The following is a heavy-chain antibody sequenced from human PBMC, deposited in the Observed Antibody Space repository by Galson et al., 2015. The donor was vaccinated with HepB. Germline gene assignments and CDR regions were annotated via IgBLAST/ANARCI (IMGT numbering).Heavy chain of an antibody. CDR3: VGRGYSGYDLDY. Sequence: SVKVSCKASGYTLTGYYMHWVRQAPGQGLEWMGWINPNSGGTNYAQKFQGRVTMTRDTSISTAYMELSRLRSDDTAVYYCVGRGYSGYDLDYWGQGTLVTVSS. CDR2: INPNSGGT. V-gene: IGHV1-2*02. CDR1: GYTLTGYY. D-gene: IGHD5-12*01. J-gene: IGHJ4*02.